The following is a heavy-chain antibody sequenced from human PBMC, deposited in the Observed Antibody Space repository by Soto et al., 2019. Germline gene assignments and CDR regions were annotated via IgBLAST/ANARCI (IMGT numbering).Heavy chain of an antibody. J-gene: IGHJ6*02. CDR1: GFTFSDYA. Sequence: GSLRLSCLASGFTFSDYAMTWVRHVPGGGLAWVASLDGAGGSTYYADSVRGRFTISRDNSQNTLFLQMKRLTVDDTAIYYCAAPRDEYGSGVSWFTYGMDIWGQGTTVTVSS. D-gene: IGHD3-10*01. CDR3: AAPRDEYGSGVSWFTYGMDI. V-gene: IGHV3-23*01. CDR2: LDGAGGST.